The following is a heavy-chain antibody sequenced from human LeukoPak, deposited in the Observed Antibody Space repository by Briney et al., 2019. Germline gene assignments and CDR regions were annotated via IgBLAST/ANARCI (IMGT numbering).Heavy chain of an antibody. Sequence: GESLKISCKGSGYSFTSYWIGWVRQLPGKGLGWMGIIYPGDSDTRYSPSFQGQVTISADKSISTAYLQRSSLKASDTAMYYCARRTSSSWSIDYWGQGTLVTVSS. CDR2: IYPGDSDT. J-gene: IGHJ4*02. CDR3: ARRTSSSWSIDY. V-gene: IGHV5-51*01. CDR1: GYSFTSYW. D-gene: IGHD6-13*01.